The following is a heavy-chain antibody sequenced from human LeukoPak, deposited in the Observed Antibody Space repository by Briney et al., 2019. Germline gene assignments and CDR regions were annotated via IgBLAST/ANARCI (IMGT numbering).Heavy chain of an antibody. Sequence: PGGSLRLSCAASGFTFSSYEMTWVRQAPGKGLEWVSYISSSGSTIYYADSVKGRFTISRDNAKNSLYLQMNSLRAEDTAVYYCARVRDGYNSDYWGQGTPVTVSS. J-gene: IGHJ4*02. CDR3: ARVRDGYNSDY. V-gene: IGHV3-48*03. CDR1: GFTFSSYE. D-gene: IGHD5-24*01. CDR2: ISSSGSTI.